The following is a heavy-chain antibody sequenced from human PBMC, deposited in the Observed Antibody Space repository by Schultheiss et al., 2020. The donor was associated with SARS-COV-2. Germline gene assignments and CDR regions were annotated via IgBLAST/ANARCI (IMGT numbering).Heavy chain of an antibody. Sequence: SETLSLTCAVYGGSFSGYYWSWIRQPPGKGLEWIGSIDHSGNTYYNPSLKSRVTISVDTSKNQFSLKLSSVTAADTAVYYCARAYHGEYFQHWGQGTLVTVSS. V-gene: IGHV4-34*01. CDR3: ARAYHGEYFQH. J-gene: IGHJ1*01. CDR1: GGSFSGYY. CDR2: IDHSGNT.